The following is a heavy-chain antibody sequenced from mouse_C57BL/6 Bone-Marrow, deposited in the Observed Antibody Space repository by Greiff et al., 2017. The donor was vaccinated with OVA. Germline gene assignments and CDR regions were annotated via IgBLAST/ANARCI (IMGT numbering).Heavy chain of an antibody. CDR2: IYPGSGNT. Sequence: QVHVKQSGAELVRPGASVKLSCKASGYTFTDYYINWVKQRPGQGLEWIARIYPGSGNTYYNEKFKGKATLTAEKSSSTAYMQLSSLTSEDSAVYFCARLYGSPYYAMDYWGQGTSVTVSS. D-gene: IGHD1-1*01. CDR3: ARLYGSPYYAMDY. J-gene: IGHJ4*01. CDR1: GYTFTDYY. V-gene: IGHV1-76*01.